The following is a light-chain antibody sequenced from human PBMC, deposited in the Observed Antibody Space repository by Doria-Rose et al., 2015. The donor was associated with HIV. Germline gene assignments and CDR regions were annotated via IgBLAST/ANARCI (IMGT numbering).Light chain of an antibody. J-gene: IGKJ2*01. CDR1: QSVYYSSNNKNY. V-gene: IGKV4-1*01. Sequence: DIQMTQSPDSPAVSLGERATINCKSSQSVYYSSNNKNYLAWYQQKPGQPPKLLIYRASSRDSGVPDRFSGSGSGTDFSLTISSLQAEDVAIYYCQQYYNTPYTFGQGTKLEI. CDR2: RAS. CDR3: QQYYNTPYT.